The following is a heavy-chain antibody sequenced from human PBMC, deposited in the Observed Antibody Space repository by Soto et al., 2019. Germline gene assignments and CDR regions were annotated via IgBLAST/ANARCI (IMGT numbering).Heavy chain of an antibody. CDR1: GYTFTSYY. CDR2: INPSGGST. Sequence: ASVKVSCKASGYTFTSYYMHWVRQAPGQGLEWMGIINPSGGSTSYAQKFQGRVTMTRDTSTSTVYMELSSLRSEDTAVYYCALEGGDTNNDYYYYGMDVWGQGTTVTVSS. D-gene: IGHD4-17*01. V-gene: IGHV1-46*01. CDR3: ALEGGDTNNDYYYYGMDV. J-gene: IGHJ6*02.